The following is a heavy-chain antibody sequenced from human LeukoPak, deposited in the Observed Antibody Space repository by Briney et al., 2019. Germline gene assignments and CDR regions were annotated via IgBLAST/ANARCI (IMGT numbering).Heavy chain of an antibody. V-gene: IGHV4-39*01. Sequence: SGTLSLTCSASGGSISRSSYNWGWIRQPPGKGLEWIGNIYCSGRTYYNPSLKSRVTISVDTSKNQFSLKLSSVTAADTAVYYCARIITYYDFSCWFDPWGQGTLVTVPS. J-gene: IGHJ5*02. CDR1: GGSISRSSYN. CDR2: IYCSGRT. CDR3: ARIITYYDFSCWFDP. D-gene: IGHD3-3*01.